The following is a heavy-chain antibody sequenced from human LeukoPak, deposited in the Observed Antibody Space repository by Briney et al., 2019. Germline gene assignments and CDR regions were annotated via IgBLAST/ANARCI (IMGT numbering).Heavy chain of an antibody. J-gene: IGHJ5*02. CDR1: GGTFSSYA. CDR3: ARAGVVPANWFDP. CDR2: IIPIFGTA. Sequence: SVKVSCKASGGTFSSYAINWVRQAPGQGLEWMGGIIPIFGTANYAQKFQGRVTITADESTSTAYMELSSLRSEDTAVYYCARAGVVPANWFDPWGQGTLVTVSS. D-gene: IGHD2-2*01. V-gene: IGHV1-69*13.